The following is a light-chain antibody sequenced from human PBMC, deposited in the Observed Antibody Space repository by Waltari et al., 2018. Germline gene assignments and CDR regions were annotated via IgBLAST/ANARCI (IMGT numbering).Light chain of an antibody. CDR1: QSVLYSSNNKNY. CDR2: WAS. Sequence: DIVMTQSPDSLAVSLGERATINCKSSQSVLYSSNNKNYLAWYQPKPGQPPKLLIYWASTRESGVPDRFSGSGSGTDFTLTISSLQAEDVAVYYCQQYYSTPKYTFGQGTKLEIK. V-gene: IGKV4-1*01. J-gene: IGKJ2*01. CDR3: QQYYSTPKYT.